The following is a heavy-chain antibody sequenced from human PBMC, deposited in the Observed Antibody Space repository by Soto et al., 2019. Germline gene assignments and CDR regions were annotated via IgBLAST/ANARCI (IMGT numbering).Heavy chain of an antibody. Sequence: QITLKESGPTLVKPTQTLTLTCTFSAFSLSTGGVGVGWMRQPPGKALEWLALIYWDDDKRYSPSLRSRITITKGPPKNQVVLTMPNMDPVDTATYYCTPSRCGVDCLQSYAYYYSYGLGVWGQGTTVTVSS. CDR2: IYWDDDK. CDR3: TPSRCGVDCLQSYAYYYSYGLGV. J-gene: IGHJ6*02. V-gene: IGHV2-5*02. CDR1: AFSLSTGGVG. D-gene: IGHD2-2*01.